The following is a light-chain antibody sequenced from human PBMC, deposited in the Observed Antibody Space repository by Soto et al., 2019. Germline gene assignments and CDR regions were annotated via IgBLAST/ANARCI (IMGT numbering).Light chain of an antibody. V-gene: IGKV3-15*01. CDR2: GAS. CDR3: QQLNSYLFT. CDR1: QSVSSN. Sequence: EIVMTQSPSTLSVSPGERVTLSCRASQSVSSNLAWYQQKPGQSPRLLIYGASTRATGIPARFSGSGSGTEFTLTISSLQPEDFASYYCQQLNSYLFTFGQGTRLEIK. J-gene: IGKJ5*01.